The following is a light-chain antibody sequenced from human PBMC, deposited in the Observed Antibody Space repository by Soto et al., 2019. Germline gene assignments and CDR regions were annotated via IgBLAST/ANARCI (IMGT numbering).Light chain of an antibody. CDR1: QRVSSY. V-gene: IGKV3-11*01. CDR3: QQHSTWSPLT. J-gene: IGKJ4*01. Sequence: EIVLTQSPATLSLSPGERATLSCRASQRVSSYLAWYQQKPGQAPRLLIYDASNRATGIPARFSGSGSGTDFTLTIKSPDHEYFAVYYCQQHSTWSPLTFGGGTWVWIK. CDR2: DAS.